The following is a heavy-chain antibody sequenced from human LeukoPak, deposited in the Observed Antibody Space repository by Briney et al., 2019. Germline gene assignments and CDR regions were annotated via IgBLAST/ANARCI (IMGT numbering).Heavy chain of an antibody. Sequence: GSLRLSCAASGFTFSDYYMSWIRQAPGKGLEWISCISSSGSTIYYADSVKGRFTISRDNTKNSLYLQMNSLRAEDTAVYYCARVRGLASESDYWGQGTLVTVSS. J-gene: IGHJ4*02. V-gene: IGHV3-11*04. CDR2: ISSSGSTI. D-gene: IGHD3-16*01. CDR1: GFTFSDYY. CDR3: ARVRGLASESDY.